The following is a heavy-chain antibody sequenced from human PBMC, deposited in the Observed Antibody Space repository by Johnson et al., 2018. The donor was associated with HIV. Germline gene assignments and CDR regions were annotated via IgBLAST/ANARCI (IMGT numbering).Heavy chain of an antibody. CDR2: IYSGGTI. J-gene: IGHJ3*02. V-gene: IGHV3-66*04. D-gene: IGHD3-10*01. CDR1: GFTVSSNY. CDR3: ARPDLGLWFRESNAFDI. Sequence: MLLVESGGGLVQPGGSLRLSCAASGFTVSSNYMSWVRQAPGKGLEWVSVIYSGGTIYYADSVKGRFTISRDNAKNSLYLQMNSLRAEDTAVYYCARPDLGLWFRESNAFDIWGQGTMVTVSS.